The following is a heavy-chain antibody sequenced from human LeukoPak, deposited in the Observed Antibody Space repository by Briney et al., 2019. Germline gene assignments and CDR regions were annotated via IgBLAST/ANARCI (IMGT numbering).Heavy chain of an antibody. CDR2: IYYSGST. CDR3: ARAPYDYVWGSYRSGDYFDY. J-gene: IGHJ4*02. CDR1: GGSISSSSYY. Sequence: SETLSLTCTVSGGSISSSSYYWGWIRQPPGKGLEWIGSIYYSGSTYYNPSLKSRVTISVDTSKNQFSLKLSSVTAADTAVYYCARAPYDYVWGSYRSGDYFDYWGQGTLVTVSS. V-gene: IGHV4-39*07. D-gene: IGHD3-16*02.